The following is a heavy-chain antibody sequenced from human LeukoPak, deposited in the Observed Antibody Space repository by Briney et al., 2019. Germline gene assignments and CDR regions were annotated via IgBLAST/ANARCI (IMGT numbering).Heavy chain of an antibody. CDR1: GYIFTGYY. CDR2: INPDSGAT. V-gene: IGHV1-2*02. Sequence: ASVKVSCEASGYIFTGYYMHWVRQAPGQGLEWMGWINPDSGATDYAQNFQGRVTITRDTSISTAYMELSRLRSDDTAVYYCARDGGRGWEFDYWGQGTLATVSS. D-gene: IGHD6-19*01. J-gene: IGHJ4*02. CDR3: ARDGGRGWEFDY.